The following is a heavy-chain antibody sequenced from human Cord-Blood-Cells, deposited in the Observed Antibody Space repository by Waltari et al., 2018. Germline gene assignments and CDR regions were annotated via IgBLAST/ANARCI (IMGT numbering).Heavy chain of an antibody. CDR1: GSTVTGYY. V-gene: IGHV1-2*04. Sequence: QVQLVQSGAEVKKPGASVKVSCKASGSTVTGYYMLWLRQAPGQGLEWMGWINPNSGGTNYAQKFQGWVTMTRDTSISTAYMELSRLRSDDTAVYYCARAYSSYEDAFDIWGQGTMVTVSS. CDR3: ARAYSSYEDAFDI. CDR2: INPNSGGT. D-gene: IGHD6-6*01. J-gene: IGHJ3*02.